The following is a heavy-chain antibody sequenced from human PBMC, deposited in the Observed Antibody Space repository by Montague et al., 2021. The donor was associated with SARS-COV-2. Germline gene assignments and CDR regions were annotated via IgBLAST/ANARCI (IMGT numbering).Heavy chain of an antibody. CDR1: GGSFSGYY. Sequence: SETLSLTCAVYGGSFSGYYWSWIRQPPGKGLEWIGEISHSGSTNYNPSLKSRVTISVDTPKNQFSLKLSSVTAADTAVYYCARFACRLLFIGSYYGMDVWGQGTTVTVSS. J-gene: IGHJ6*02. CDR2: ISHSGST. V-gene: IGHV4-34*01. CDR3: ARFACRLLFIGSYYGMDV. D-gene: IGHD2-2*01.